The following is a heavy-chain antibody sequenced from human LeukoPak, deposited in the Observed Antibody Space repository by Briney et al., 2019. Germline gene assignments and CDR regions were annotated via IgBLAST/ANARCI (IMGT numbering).Heavy chain of an antibody. CDR1: GNTLTEFS. CDR2: FDPEDGKT. J-gene: IGHJ4*02. D-gene: IGHD3/OR15-3a*01. CDR3: ATAGDAIDRVMIWDF. V-gene: IGHV1-24*01. Sequence: ASVKVSCKLSGNTLTEFSMHWVRQAPGRGLEWMGGFDPEDGKTIYAQKFQGRVTMTEDTSTDTAYMELSSLRSEDTAVYYCATAGDAIDRVMIWDFWGQGTLVTVSS.